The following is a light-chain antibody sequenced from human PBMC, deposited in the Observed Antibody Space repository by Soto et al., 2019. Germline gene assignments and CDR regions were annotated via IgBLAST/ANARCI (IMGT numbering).Light chain of an antibody. Sequence: EVVMTQSPATLSVSPGERVALSCRASQTVTSNLAWYQQNPGQAPRLLIYGASTRATGIPARFAGSGSGTDFTLTISGLQSEDFAVYYCQQYHDWPQTLVQGTKVEFK. V-gene: IGKV3D-15*01. J-gene: IGKJ1*01. CDR2: GAS. CDR3: QQYHDWPQT. CDR1: QTVTSN.